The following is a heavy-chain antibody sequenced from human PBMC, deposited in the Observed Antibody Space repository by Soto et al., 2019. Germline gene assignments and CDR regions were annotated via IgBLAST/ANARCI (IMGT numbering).Heavy chain of an antibody. CDR3: ARDSDYYYGSGSYHDRYYGMDV. V-gene: IGHV6-1*01. CDR2: TYYRSKWYN. J-gene: IGHJ6*02. CDR1: GDSVSSNSAA. D-gene: IGHD3-10*01. Sequence: SQTLSLTCAISGDSVSSNSAAWNWIRQSPSRGLEWLGRTYYRSKWYNDYAVSVKSRITINPDTSKNQFSLQLNSVTPEETAVYYCARDSDYYYGSGSYHDRYYGMDVWGQGTTVTVSS.